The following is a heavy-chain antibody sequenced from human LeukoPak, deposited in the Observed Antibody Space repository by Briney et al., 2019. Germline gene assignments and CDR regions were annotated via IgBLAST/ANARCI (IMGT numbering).Heavy chain of an antibody. CDR1: GYPINNAYY. Sequence: SETLSLTCGVSGYPINNAYYWVWIRQPPGKGLEWIGSLYHPDSTYYNPSLKSRVTMSVDTSRNQFSLRLSLVTAADTAVYYCARQYDSYFYYYLDLWGTGTTVTVSS. J-gene: IGHJ6*03. D-gene: IGHD2-2*01. CDR2: LYHPDST. CDR3: ARQYDSYFYYYLDL. V-gene: IGHV4-38-2*01.